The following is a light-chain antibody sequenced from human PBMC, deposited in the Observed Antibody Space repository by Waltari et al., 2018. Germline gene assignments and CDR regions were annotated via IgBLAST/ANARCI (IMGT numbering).Light chain of an antibody. CDR3: QSYDSSLYV. CDR1: HPNIGAGYD. CDR2: GNS. V-gene: IGLV1-40*01. J-gene: IGLJ1*01. Sequence: QSVLTQPPSVSGAPGQRVTIPCTGRHPNIGAGYDVHWCQQLPGTAPKLPIYGNSNRPSGVPDRFSGSKSGTSASLAITGLQAEDEADYYCQSYDSSLYVFGTGTKVTVL.